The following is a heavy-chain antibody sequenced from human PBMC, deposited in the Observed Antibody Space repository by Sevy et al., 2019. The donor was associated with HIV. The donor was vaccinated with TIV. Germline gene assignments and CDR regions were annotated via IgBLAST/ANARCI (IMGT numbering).Heavy chain of an antibody. J-gene: IGHJ4*02. CDR1: GFTFSNAW. D-gene: IGHD4-4*01. CDR3: TTSYSNYYYFDY. Sequence: GGSLRLSCGASGFTFSNAWMNWVRQAPGKGLEWVGRIKSKTDGGTTDYAAPVKGRFTISRDDSKNTLYLQMNSLKTEDTAVYYCTTSYSNYYYFDYWGQGTLVTVSS. V-gene: IGHV3-15*07. CDR2: IKSKTDGGTT.